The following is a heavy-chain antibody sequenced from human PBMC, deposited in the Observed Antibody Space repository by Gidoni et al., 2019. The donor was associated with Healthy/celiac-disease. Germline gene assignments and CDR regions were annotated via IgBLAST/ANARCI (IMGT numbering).Heavy chain of an antibody. CDR2: ISGSGGST. CDR1: GFTFSSYA. CDR3: ALYCSSTSCYSLVDGY. J-gene: IGHJ4*02. Sequence: EVQLLEPGGGLVQPGGSLSLSCAASGFTFSSYAMSWVRQAPGKGLEWVSAISGSGGSTYYADSVKGRFTISRDNSKNTLYLQMNSLRAEDTAVYYCALYCSSTSCYSLVDGYWGQGTLVTVSS. D-gene: IGHD2-2*01. V-gene: IGHV3-23*01.